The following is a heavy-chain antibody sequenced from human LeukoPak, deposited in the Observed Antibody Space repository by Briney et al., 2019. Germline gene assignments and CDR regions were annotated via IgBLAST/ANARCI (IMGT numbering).Heavy chain of an antibody. CDR3: ARSQSGGGFGAFDI. CDR2: IGSAGDT. J-gene: IGHJ3*02. Sequence: GGSPRLSCAASGFSFTSYDMHWVRQPTGKGLEWVSAIGSAGDTYYPDSVKGRFTISRESAKNSLYLQMNSLRVGDTAVYYCARSQSGGGFGAFDIWGPGTMVTVSS. CDR1: GFSFTSYD. V-gene: IGHV3-13*04. D-gene: IGHD3-10*01.